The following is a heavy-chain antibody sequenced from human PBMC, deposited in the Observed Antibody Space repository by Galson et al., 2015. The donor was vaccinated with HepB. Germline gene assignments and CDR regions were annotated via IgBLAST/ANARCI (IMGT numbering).Heavy chain of an antibody. J-gene: IGHJ3*02. CDR2: IKSAHPGGTT. CDR3: ATDVPFTGGGALHI. D-gene: IGHD3-16*01. V-gene: IGHV3-15*01. CDR1: GLTFRHRW. Sequence: SHRLSCAAPGLTFRHRWLSWVCQAPGKGREWVGRIKSAHPGGTTDYGAPVKGRFTISRDESKSTVYSQVNSLKTEDTARYYCATDVPFTGGGALHIWGQGTMVTVSS.